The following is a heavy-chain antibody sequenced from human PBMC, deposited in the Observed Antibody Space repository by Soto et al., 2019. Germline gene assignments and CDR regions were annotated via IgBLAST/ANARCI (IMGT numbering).Heavy chain of an antibody. CDR1: GFTFSDYY. D-gene: IGHD1-1*01. V-gene: IGHV3-11*06. Sequence: GGSLRLSCAASGFTFSDYYMSWVRQAPGRGLEWISYSSNSGTFARYATSVKGRFSISRDNANNSLYLEMNSLRVEDTAVYYCARSGDNFNVLDYWGQGTPVTVSS. CDR2: SSNSGTFA. J-gene: IGHJ4*02. CDR3: ARSGDNFNVLDY.